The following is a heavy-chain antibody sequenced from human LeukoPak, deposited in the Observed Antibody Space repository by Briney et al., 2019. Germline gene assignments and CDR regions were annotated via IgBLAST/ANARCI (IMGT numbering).Heavy chain of an antibody. CDR3: ARAREWELLYDC. CDR1: GFTVSSNY. V-gene: IGHV3-66*01. J-gene: IGHJ4*02. D-gene: IGHD1-26*01. CDR2: IYSGGST. Sequence: TGGSLRLSCAASGFTVSSNYMSWVRQAPGKGLEWVSVIYSGGSTYYADSVKGRFTISRDNSKNTLYLQMNSLRAEDTAVYYCARAREWELLYDCWGQGTLVTVSS.